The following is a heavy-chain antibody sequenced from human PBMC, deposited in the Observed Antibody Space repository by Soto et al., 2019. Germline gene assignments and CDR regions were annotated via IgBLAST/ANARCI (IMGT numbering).Heavy chain of an antibody. CDR1: GFTVSDS. D-gene: IGHD6-19*01. J-gene: IGHJ4*02. V-gene: IGHV3-53*01. CDR2: IHSDGST. Sequence: PGGSLRLSCSVAGFTVSDSMSWVRQAPGKGLECVSFIHSDGSTHYTDPVRGRFTISRDNSKNTLYLQMDRLRVDDTAVYFCARDASGPFDYWGQGTLVTVSS. CDR3: ARDASGPFDY.